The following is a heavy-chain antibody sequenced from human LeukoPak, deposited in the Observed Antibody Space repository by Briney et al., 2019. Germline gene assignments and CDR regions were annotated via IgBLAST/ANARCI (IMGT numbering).Heavy chain of an antibody. Sequence: ASVKVSCKASGYTFTSYDINWVRQATGQGLEWMGWMNPNSGNTGYAQKFQGRVTMTRNTSISTAYMELSSLRSEDTAVYYCARAFYDILTGATSFDYWGQGTLVTVSS. CDR1: GYTFTSYD. CDR2: MNPNSGNT. V-gene: IGHV1-8*01. CDR3: ARAFYDILTGATSFDY. J-gene: IGHJ4*02. D-gene: IGHD3-9*01.